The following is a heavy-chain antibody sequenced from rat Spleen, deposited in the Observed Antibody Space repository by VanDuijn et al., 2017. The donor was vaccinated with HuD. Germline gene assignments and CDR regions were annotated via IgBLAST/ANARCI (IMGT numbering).Heavy chain of an antibody. V-gene: IGHV2S8*01. CDR3: ARHAYGGYEAFDY. D-gene: IGHD1-11*01. Sequence: QVQLKESGPGLVQPSQTLSLSCTVSGFSLISYGVNWVRQPPGKDLEWIAAILSGGSTYYNSAVQSRLSISRDTSKSQLFLKVTSLQPEDTGTYYCARHAYGGYEAFDYWGQGVMVTVSS. CDR2: ILSGGST. J-gene: IGHJ2*01. CDR1: GFSLISYG.